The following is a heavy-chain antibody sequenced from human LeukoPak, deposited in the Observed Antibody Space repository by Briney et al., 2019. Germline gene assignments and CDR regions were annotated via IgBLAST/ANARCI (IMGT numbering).Heavy chain of an antibody. J-gene: IGHJ4*02. CDR3: AREGGPYRPLDY. CDR2: IYYSGST. V-gene: IGHV4-59*12. Sequence: SETLSLTCTVSGGSISSYYWNWIRQPPGKGLEWIGSIYYSGSTNYNPSLKSRVTMSVDTSKNQFSLKLSSVTAADTAVYYCAREGGPYRPLDYSGQGTLVTVSS. CDR1: GGSISSYY.